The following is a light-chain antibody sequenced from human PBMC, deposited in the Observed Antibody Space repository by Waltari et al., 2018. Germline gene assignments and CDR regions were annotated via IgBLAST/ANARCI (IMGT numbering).Light chain of an antibody. Sequence: QSVLAQPPSVSAAPGQRVTISCSGSSSNIGSDYVSWYQQFPGPAPKLLIQESTAPPSGIPDRFSGSNSGTSATLDITGLQTGDEAVYYCATWDSSLSAGVFGGGTKLTVL. CDR1: SSNIGSDY. J-gene: IGLJ2*01. V-gene: IGLV1-51*02. CDR2: EST. CDR3: ATWDSSLSAGV.